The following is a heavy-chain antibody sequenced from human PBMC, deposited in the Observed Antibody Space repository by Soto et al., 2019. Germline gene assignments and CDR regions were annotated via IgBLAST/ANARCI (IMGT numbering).Heavy chain of an antibody. CDR1: GGSFSGYY. J-gene: IGHJ4*02. CDR2: INHSGST. D-gene: IGHD5-18*01. V-gene: IGHV4-34*01. CDR3: ARCKGSYGRRGFDY. Sequence: PSETLSLTCAVYGGSFSGYYWSWIRQPPGKGLEWIGEINHSGSTNYNPSLKSRVTISVDTSKNQFSLKLSSVTAADTAVYYCARCKGSYGRRGFDYWGQGTLVTVSS.